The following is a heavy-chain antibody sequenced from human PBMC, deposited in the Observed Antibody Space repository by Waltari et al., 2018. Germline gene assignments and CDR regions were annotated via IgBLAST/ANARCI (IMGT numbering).Heavy chain of an antibody. V-gene: IGHV3-7*01. CDR3: ARDQMVTVTDDNWFDS. J-gene: IGHJ5*01. CDR1: GFPFSSYW. D-gene: IGHD4-17*01. CDR2: INQEGNKR. Sequence: EVHLVESGGGLVQPGGSLRLSCAASGFPFSSYWMSWVRQAPGKGLEWVANINQEGNKRYYVDSVEGRFTISRDNAKNSLYLQMNSLRAEDTAVYYCARDQMVTVTDDNWFDSWGQGNLVTVSS.